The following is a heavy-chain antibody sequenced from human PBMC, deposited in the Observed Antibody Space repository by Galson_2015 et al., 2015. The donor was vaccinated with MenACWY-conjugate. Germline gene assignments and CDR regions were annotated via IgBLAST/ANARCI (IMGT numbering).Heavy chain of an antibody. D-gene: IGHD3-3*01. V-gene: IGHV4-59*01. CDR2: IYYSGST. Sequence: LSLTCTVSGGFISSYYWSWIRQPPGKGLEWIGYIYYSGSTNYNPSLKSRVTISVDTSKNQFSLKLSSVTAADTAVYYCARGANYDPNWFDPWGQGTLVTVSS. CDR1: GGFISSYY. J-gene: IGHJ5*02. CDR3: ARGANYDPNWFDP.